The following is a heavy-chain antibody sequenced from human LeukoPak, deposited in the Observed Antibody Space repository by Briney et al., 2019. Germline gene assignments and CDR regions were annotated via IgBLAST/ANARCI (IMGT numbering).Heavy chain of an antibody. Sequence: AASVKVSCKASGYTFTNYAVNWLRQAPGLRLEWMGWINAGNGDTKFSQNYQARVTITRDASASTAYMELRSLRSDDTAVYYCARITRGYSYGLTFDYWGQGTLVTVSS. CDR1: GYTFTNYA. V-gene: IGHV1-3*01. CDR3: ARITRGYSYGLTFDY. J-gene: IGHJ4*02. CDR2: INAGNGDT. D-gene: IGHD5-18*01.